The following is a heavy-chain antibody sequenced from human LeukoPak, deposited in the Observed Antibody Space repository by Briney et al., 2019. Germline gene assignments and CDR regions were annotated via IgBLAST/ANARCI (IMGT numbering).Heavy chain of an antibody. D-gene: IGHD1-14*01. J-gene: IGHJ4*02. CDR1: GFTFSTYW. CDR3: ARNQRRLDY. CDR2: IKQDGSEK. Sequence: GGSLRLSCAASGFTFSTYWMSWVRQAPGKGLELVANIKQDGSEKYYVDSVKGRFTISRDNAKNSLYLQVNSLRAKDTAVYYCARNQRRLDYWGQGTLVTVSS. V-gene: IGHV3-7*01.